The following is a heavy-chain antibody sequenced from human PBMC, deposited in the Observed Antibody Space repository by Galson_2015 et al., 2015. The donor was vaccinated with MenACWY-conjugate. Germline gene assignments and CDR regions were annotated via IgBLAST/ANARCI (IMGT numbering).Heavy chain of an antibody. D-gene: IGHD5-18*01. J-gene: IGHJ4*02. CDR3: ARVASTRGYSYCLYI. CDR1: GFSIRDHY. Sequence: SLRLSCAASGFSIRDHYMGWLRQAPGKGLEWISYISSSSRYINYADSVKGRFTISRDNAEDSLYLHMNSLRADDTAVYYCARVASTRGYSYCLYIWGQGTLVTVSS. CDR2: ISSSSRYI. V-gene: IGHV3-11*06.